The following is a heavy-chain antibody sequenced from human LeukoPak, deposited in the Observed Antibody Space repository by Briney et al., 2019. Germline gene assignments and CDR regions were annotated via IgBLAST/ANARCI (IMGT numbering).Heavy chain of an antibody. Sequence: PGGSLRLSCVGSGFTFGQYWMSWVRQSPGKGLECVVNIKDDGSAKYYVDSVRGRFTVSRDNDVNSLYPQMNNLRVEDTAVYYCARRGSLDKWGRGTLVTVSS. D-gene: IGHD3-10*01. V-gene: IGHV3-7*01. CDR3: ARRGSLDK. J-gene: IGHJ4*02. CDR1: GFTFGQYW. CDR2: IKDDGSAK.